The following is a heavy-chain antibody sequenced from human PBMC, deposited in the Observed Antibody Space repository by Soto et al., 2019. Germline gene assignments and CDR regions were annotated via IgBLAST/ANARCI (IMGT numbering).Heavy chain of an antibody. CDR2: ISALNGNK. D-gene: IGHD1-7*01. J-gene: IGHJ3*01. V-gene: IGHV1-18*04. Sequence: QVQLVQSGTEVKTPGASVKVSCHASGYTFTYYSINWVRQAPGQGREWMAWISALNGNKHHAPFVQDRVTMTKETSTRTAYMELASLRSDDTAAYYCARGRWNYGPGRVALWRQGTMVTVSS. CDR3: ARGRWNYGPGRVAL. CDR1: GYTFTYYS.